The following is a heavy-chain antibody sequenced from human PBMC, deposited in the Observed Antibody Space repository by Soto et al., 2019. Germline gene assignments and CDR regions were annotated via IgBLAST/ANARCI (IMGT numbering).Heavy chain of an antibody. CDR2: IRSSGDST. J-gene: IGHJ4*02. V-gene: IGHV3-23*01. CDR1: GFTFTTYA. CDR3: ARDRHESVTHWTADY. D-gene: IGHD4-17*01. Sequence: EVQLLESGGGLVQPGGSLRLSCAASGFTFTTYAMSWVRQAPGKGLEWVSAIRSSGDSTYYADSMKGRFTISSDNSKNTLLLQLPILRVEDTAVYYCARDRHESVTHWTADYWGQGTLVTVSS.